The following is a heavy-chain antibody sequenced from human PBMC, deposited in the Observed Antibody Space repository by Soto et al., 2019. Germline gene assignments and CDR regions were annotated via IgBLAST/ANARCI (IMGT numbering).Heavy chain of an antibody. V-gene: IGHV4-31*03. Sequence: SETLSLTCTVSGGSISSGGYYWSWIRQHPGKGLEWIGYIYYSGSTYYNPSLKSRVTISVDTSKNQFSLKLSSVTAADTAVYYCARAPPGVSGRIPALDSCGQGPSVT. CDR1: GGSISSGGYY. J-gene: IGHJ3*02. CDR2: IYYSGST. D-gene: IGHD1-26*01. CDR3: ARAPPGVSGRIPALDS.